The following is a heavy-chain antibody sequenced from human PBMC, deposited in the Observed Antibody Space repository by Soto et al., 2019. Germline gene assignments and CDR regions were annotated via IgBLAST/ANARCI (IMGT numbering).Heavy chain of an antibody. Sequence: GGSLRLSCAASGFTFSSYGMHWVRQAPGKGLEWVAVIWYDGSNKYYADSVKGRFTISRDNSKNTLYLQMNSLRAEDTAVYYCARDYQKLRFLEWLSNDYYFDYWGQGTLVTVSS. D-gene: IGHD3-3*01. J-gene: IGHJ4*02. CDR3: ARDYQKLRFLEWLSNDYYFDY. CDR2: IWYDGSNK. V-gene: IGHV3-33*01. CDR1: GFTFSSYG.